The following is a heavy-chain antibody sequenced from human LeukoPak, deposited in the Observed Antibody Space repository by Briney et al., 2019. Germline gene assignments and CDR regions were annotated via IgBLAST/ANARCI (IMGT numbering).Heavy chain of an antibody. Sequence: PGGSLRLSCAASGFTFSSYGMHWVRQAPGKGLEWVAFIRYDGSNKYYADSVKGRFTISRDNAKNSLYLQMNSLRAEDTAVYYCARSPYSSGWLPLYYYYGMDVWGQGTTVTVSS. J-gene: IGHJ6*02. D-gene: IGHD6-19*01. CDR1: GFTFSSYG. V-gene: IGHV3-30*02. CDR2: IRYDGSNK. CDR3: ARSPYSSGWLPLYYYYGMDV.